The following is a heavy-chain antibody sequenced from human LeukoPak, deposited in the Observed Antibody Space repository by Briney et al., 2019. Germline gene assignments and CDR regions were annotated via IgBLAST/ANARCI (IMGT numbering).Heavy chain of an antibody. CDR2: FYSGGST. CDR3: ARDHGLQTIYYYGMDV. CDR1: GINPSNNN. D-gene: IGHD4-4*01. Sequence: GGVLRLSRAAPGINPSNNNISWGRPAPREGVGLGSIFYSGGSTYYADSVKGRFTISRDNSKNTLYLQMNSLRAEDTAVYYCARDHGLQTIYYYGMDVWGQGTMVTVSS. V-gene: IGHV3-66*01. J-gene: IGHJ6*02.